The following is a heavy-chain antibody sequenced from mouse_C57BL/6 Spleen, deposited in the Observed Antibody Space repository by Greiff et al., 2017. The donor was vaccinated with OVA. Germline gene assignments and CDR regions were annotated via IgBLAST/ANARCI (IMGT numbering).Heavy chain of an antibody. D-gene: IGHD1-1*02. CDR3: TRCGGGYAMDD. CDR1: GYTFTDYE. Sequence: QVQLQQSGAELVRPGASVTLSCKASGYTFTDYEMHWVKQTPVHGLEWIGAIDPETGGTAYNQKFKGKAILTADKSSSTAYMELRSLTSEDSAVYYCTRCGGGYAMDDWGQGTSVTVSS. V-gene: IGHV1-15*01. CDR2: IDPETGGT. J-gene: IGHJ4*01.